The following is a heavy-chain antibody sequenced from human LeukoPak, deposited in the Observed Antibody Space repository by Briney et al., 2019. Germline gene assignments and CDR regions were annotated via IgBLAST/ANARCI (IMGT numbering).Heavy chain of an antibody. J-gene: IGHJ4*02. D-gene: IGHD5-18*01. CDR1: GGSISSGGYS. V-gene: IGHV4-30-2*01. Sequence: SETLSLTCAVSGGSISSGGYSWSWIRQPPGKGLEWIGYIYHSGSTYYNPSLKSRVTISVDSSKNQFSLKLSSVTAADAAVYYCARGYSYGVVIDYWGQGTLVTVSS. CDR2: IYHSGST. CDR3: ARGYSYGVVIDY.